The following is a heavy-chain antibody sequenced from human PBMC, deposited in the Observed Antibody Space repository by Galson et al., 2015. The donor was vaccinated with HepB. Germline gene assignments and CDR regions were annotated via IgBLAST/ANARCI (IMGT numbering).Heavy chain of an antibody. Sequence: SLRLSCAASGFTFSSYAMSWVRQAPGKGLEWVSAISGSGGSTYYADSVKGRFTISRDNSKNTLYLQMNSLRAEDTAVYYCAKAGTLEEDYFDYWGQGTLVTVSS. CDR3: AKAGTLEEDYFDY. CDR1: GFTFSSYA. D-gene: IGHD1-1*01. CDR2: ISGSGGST. J-gene: IGHJ4*02. V-gene: IGHV3-23*01.